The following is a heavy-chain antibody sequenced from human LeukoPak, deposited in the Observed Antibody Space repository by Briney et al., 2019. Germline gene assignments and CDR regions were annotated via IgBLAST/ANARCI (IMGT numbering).Heavy chain of an antibody. J-gene: IGHJ4*02. CDR2: IRYDGSNK. Sequence: GGSLRLSCEASGFTFSSYWMSWVRQAPGKGLEWVAFIRYDGSNKYYADSVKGRFTISRDNSENTLYLQMNSLRAEDTAVYYCAKDLPPDYWGQGTLVTVSS. CDR3: AKDLPPDY. CDR1: GFTFSSYW. V-gene: IGHV3-30*02. D-gene: IGHD5/OR15-5a*01.